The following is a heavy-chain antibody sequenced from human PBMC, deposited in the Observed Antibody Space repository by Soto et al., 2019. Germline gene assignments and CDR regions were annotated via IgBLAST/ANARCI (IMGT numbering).Heavy chain of an antibody. Sequence: SETLSLTCAVYGGSFSGYYWSWIRQPPGKGLEWIGYIYYSGSTNYNPSLKSRVTISVDTSKNQFSLKLSSVTAADTAVYYCARAILKYYDSSGPTPYYFDYWGQGTLVTVSS. CDR3: ARAILKYYDSSGPTPYYFDY. V-gene: IGHV4-59*01. CDR2: IYYSGST. D-gene: IGHD3-22*01. J-gene: IGHJ4*02. CDR1: GGSFSGYY.